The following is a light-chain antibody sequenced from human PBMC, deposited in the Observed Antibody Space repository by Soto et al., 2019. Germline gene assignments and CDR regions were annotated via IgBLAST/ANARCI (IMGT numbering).Light chain of an antibody. CDR2: DAS. V-gene: IGKV3D-20*02. J-gene: IGKJ5*01. CDR3: QLYSKWPIT. Sequence: EFVLTQSPGTLSLSPGERATLSCRARQTVRNNYLAWYRQKPGQAPRLLIYDASSRATGIPDRFSGGGSGTEFSLTISSLQSEDFAVYYCQLYSKWPITFGQGTRLEV. CDR1: QTVRNNY.